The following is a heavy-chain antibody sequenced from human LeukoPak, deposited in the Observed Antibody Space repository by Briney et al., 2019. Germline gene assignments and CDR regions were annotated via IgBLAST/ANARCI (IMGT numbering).Heavy chain of an antibody. V-gene: IGHV4-39*07. CDR2: IYYSGST. D-gene: IGHD3-22*01. J-gene: IGHJ5*02. Sequence: SETLSLTCTVSGGSISSSSYYWGWIRQPPGKGLEWIGSIYYSGSTYYNPSLKSRVTISVDTSKNQFSLKLSSVTAADTAVYYCARTTYYYDSSGYYHWGQGTLVTVSS. CDR3: ARTTYYYDSSGYYH. CDR1: GGSISSSSYY.